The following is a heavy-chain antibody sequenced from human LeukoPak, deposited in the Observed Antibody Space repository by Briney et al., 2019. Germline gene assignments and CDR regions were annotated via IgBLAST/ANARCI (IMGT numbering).Heavy chain of an antibody. CDR3: ARVSRGNSVGGDY. Sequence: SETLSLTCTVSGYSITRGYFWGWIRQSPGKGLEWIASMFHSGSTYYNPSLKSRVTISLDTSKNQFSLKLSSVTAADTAMYYCARVSRGNSVGGDYWGQGTLVTVSS. CDR1: GYSITRGYF. D-gene: IGHD4-23*01. CDR2: MFHSGST. V-gene: IGHV4-38-2*02. J-gene: IGHJ4*02.